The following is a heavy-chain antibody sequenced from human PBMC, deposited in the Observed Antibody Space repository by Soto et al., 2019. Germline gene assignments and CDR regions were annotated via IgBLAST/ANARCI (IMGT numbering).Heavy chain of an antibody. V-gene: IGHV2-5*02. CDR2: IYWDDDK. CDR3: AHRAGDREAY. Sequence: QITLKESGPTLVKPTQTLTLTCTFSGFSLSTGGVGVGWIRQPPGKALEWLALIYWDDDKRYSPSLESRLTIAKDTSKNQVVLRMTNMDPADTATYYCAHRAGDREAYWGQGILVTVSS. D-gene: IGHD4-17*01. J-gene: IGHJ4*02. CDR1: GFSLSTGGVG.